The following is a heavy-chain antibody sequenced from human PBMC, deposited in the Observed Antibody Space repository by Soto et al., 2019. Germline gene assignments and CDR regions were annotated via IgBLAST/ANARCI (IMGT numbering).Heavy chain of an antibody. V-gene: IGHV1-69*13. CDR3: ASRTADYYGSGSGYYCYGMDV. CDR2: IIPIFGTA. Sequence: ASVKVSCKASGGTFSSYAISWVRQAPGQGLEWMGGIIPIFGTANYAQKFQGRVTITADESTSTAYMELSSLRSEDTAVYYCASRTADYYGSGSGYYCYGMDVWGQGTTVTVSS. D-gene: IGHD3-10*01. J-gene: IGHJ6*02. CDR1: GGTFSSYA.